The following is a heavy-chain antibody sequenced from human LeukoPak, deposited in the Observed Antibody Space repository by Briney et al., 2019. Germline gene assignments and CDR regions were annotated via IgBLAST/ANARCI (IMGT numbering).Heavy chain of an antibody. CDR2: IYANGGT. V-gene: IGHV4-4*07. J-gene: IGHJ1*01. CDR3: ARDFTRNSYAVAEFFHP. D-gene: IGHD5-18*01. CDR1: GGSISGYY. Sequence: SETLSLTCTVSGGSISGYYWNWIRQSAGKGLEWIGRIYANGGTNYNPSLRSRVSMSVDTSKNQFSLKLTSVTAADTAIYYCARDFTRNSYAVAEFFHPGGQGTLVSVSS.